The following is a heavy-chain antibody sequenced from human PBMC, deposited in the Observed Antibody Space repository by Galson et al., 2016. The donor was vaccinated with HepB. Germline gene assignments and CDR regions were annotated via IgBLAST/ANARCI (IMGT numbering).Heavy chain of an antibody. D-gene: IGHD5-18*01. CDR2: IYQNGNT. CDR1: GGSIRNHY. J-gene: IGHJ6*02. V-gene: IGHV4-59*08. Sequence: SETLSLTCNVSGGSIRNHYWSWIRQPPGKGLEWIGYIYQNGNTNFNPSLQSRVTISVDTSKNQFSLKMSSVTAADTAVYYCARRFRYTYGPPYGMDVWGQGTTVTVSS. CDR3: ARRFRYTYGPPYGMDV.